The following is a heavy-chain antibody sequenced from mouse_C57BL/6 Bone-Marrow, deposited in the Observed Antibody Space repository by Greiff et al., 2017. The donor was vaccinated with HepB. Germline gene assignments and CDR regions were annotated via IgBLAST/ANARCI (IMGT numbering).Heavy chain of an antibody. D-gene: IGHD4-1*01. J-gene: IGHJ4*01. CDR1: GFTFSDFY. V-gene: IGHV7-1*01. CDR2: SRNKANDYTT. CDR3: ASHWAMDY. Sequence: EVKVVESGGGLVQSGRSLSLSCATSGFTFSDFYMEWVRQAPGKGLEWIAASRNKANDYTTEYSASVKGRFIVSRDTAQSILYLQMNALRAEDTAIYYCASHWAMDYWGQGTSVTVSS.